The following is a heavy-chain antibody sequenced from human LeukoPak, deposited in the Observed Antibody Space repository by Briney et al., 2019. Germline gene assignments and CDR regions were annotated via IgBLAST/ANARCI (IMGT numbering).Heavy chain of an antibody. D-gene: IGHD2-2*01. CDR3: ASGPPRRYCSSTSCRYPYNWFDP. CDR2: INPSGGST. V-gene: IGHV1-46*01. CDR1: GYTFTSYY. Sequence: GASVKVSCKASGYTFTSYYMHWVRQAPGQGLEWMGIINPSGGSTSYAQKFQGRVTMPRDTSTSTVYMELSSLRSEDTAVYYCASGPPRRYCSSTSCRYPYNWFDPWGQGTLVTVSS. J-gene: IGHJ5*02.